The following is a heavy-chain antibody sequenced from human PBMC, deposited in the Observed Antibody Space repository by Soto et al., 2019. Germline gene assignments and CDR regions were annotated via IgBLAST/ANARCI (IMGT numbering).Heavy chain of an antibody. V-gene: IGHV5-10-1*01. CDR2: IDPSDSYT. CDR1: GYSFTSYW. J-gene: IGHJ6*02. Sequence: GESLKISCKGSGYSFTSYWISWVRQMPGKGLEWMGRIDPSDSYTNYSPSFQGHVTISADKSISTAYLQWSSLKASDTAMYYCATPAGIAARTDCYYYGMDVWGQGTTVTVSS. D-gene: IGHD6-13*01. CDR3: ATPAGIAARTDCYYYGMDV.